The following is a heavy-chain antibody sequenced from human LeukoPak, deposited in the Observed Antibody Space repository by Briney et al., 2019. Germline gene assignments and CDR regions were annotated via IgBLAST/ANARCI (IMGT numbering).Heavy chain of an antibody. CDR2: IRYDGNNK. V-gene: IGHV3-33*01. CDR1: GFTFSTYG. Sequence: GGSLGLSCAASGFTFSTYGMHWVRQAPGKGLEWVAVIRYDGNNKFYVDSVRGRFTISRDNSKNTLYLQMNSLRAEDTAVYYCARAYYSDITDYPYIGYWGQGVLVTVSS. CDR3: ARAYYSDITDYPYIGY. D-gene: IGHD3-22*01. J-gene: IGHJ4*02.